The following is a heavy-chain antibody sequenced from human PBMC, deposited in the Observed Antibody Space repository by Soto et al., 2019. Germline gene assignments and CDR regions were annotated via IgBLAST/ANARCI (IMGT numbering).Heavy chain of an antibody. D-gene: IGHD3-22*01. CDR3: VRDYYDGSASYGFEF. Sequence: QVHLVQSGAEVKKPGASVKVSCKPSGCVFTGYYILWVRQAPGQGLEWMGWVNPKSGGANIAQKFQGWVTLTRDTSISTTYMEVNRLTSNDTAVYYCVRDYYDGSASYGFEFWGQGTPVTVAS. V-gene: IGHV1-2*04. J-gene: IGHJ3*01. CDR2: VNPKSGGA. CDR1: GCVFTGYY.